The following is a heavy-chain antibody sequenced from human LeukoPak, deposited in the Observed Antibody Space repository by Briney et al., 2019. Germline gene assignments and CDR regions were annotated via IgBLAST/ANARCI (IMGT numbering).Heavy chain of an antibody. CDR2: INSDGSST. D-gene: IGHD3-10*01. J-gene: IGHJ5*02. CDR3: VRDLDGSGNYHWFDP. Sequence: QSGGALRLSCAASGFTFSSYWMHWVRQAPGKGLVWVSRINSDGSSTNYADSVKGRFTISRDNAKNTLYLQMNSLRAEDTAMYYCVRDLDGSGNYHWFDPWGQGTLVTVSS. CDR1: GFTFSSYW. V-gene: IGHV3-74*01.